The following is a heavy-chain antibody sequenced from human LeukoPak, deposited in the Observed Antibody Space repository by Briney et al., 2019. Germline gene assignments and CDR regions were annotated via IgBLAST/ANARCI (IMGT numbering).Heavy chain of an antibody. J-gene: IGHJ4*02. CDR1: GFTLSSYA. D-gene: IGHD3-22*01. CDR3: AKNLDSSGYYLFDY. Sequence: GGSLRLSCAASGFTLSSYAMSWVRQAPGKGLEWVSAVIGSGGSTYYADSVKGRFTISRDNSKNTLYLQMNSLRAEDTAVYYCAKNLDSSGYYLFDYWGQGTLVTVSS. CDR2: VIGSGGST. V-gene: IGHV3-23*01.